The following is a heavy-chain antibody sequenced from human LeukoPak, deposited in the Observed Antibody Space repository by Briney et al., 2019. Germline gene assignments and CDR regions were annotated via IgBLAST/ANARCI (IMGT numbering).Heavy chain of an antibody. V-gene: IGHV3-23*01. D-gene: IGHD3-22*01. CDR3: AKGSYYDSSGYLDH. CDR1: GFPFDDHG. J-gene: IGHJ4*02. Sequence: GGSLRLSCTASGFPFDDHGMSWVRQAPGKGLEWVSAISGGGGRTYYADSVKDRFTISRANSKNTLYLQRKTLRPQEPAVYSLAKGSYYDSSGYLDHWAQGTLVSVST. CDR2: ISGGGGRT.